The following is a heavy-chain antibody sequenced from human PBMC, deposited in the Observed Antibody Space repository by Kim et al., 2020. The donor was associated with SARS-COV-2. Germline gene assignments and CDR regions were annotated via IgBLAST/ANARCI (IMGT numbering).Heavy chain of an antibody. Sequence: YAQKCQGRVTITADKSTSTAYMELSSLRSEDTAVYYCARDVRDGYNGFDYWGQGTLVTVSS. J-gene: IGHJ4*02. V-gene: IGHV1-69*04. CDR3: ARDVRDGYNGFDY. D-gene: IGHD5-12*01.